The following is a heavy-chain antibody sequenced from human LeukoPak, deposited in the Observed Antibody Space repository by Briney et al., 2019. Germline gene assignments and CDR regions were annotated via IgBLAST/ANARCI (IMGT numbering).Heavy chain of an antibody. J-gene: IGHJ4*02. D-gene: IGHD3-10*01. Sequence: SETLSLTCTVSGGSISSYYWSWIRQPPGKGLEWIGYIYYSGSTNYNPSLKSRVTISVDTSKNQFSLQLSSVTAADTAVYYCARAMGGLWFGELEGGFDYWGQGSLVTV. CDR2: IYYSGST. CDR1: GGSISSYY. V-gene: IGHV4-59*01. CDR3: ARAMGGLWFGELEGGFDY.